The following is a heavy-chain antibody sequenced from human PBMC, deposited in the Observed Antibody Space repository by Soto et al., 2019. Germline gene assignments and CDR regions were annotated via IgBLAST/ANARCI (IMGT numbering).Heavy chain of an antibody. CDR2: ISGSGGST. V-gene: IGHV3-23*01. CDR3: AKDPLVVVANNWFDP. Sequence: EVQLLETGGGLVQPGGSLRLSCAASGFTFSSYAMSWVRQAPGKGLEWVSAISGSGGSTYYADSVKGRFTISRDNSKNTLYLQMNSLRAEDTAVYYCAKDPLVVVANNWFDPWGQGTLVTVSS. CDR1: GFTFSSYA. D-gene: IGHD2-15*01. J-gene: IGHJ5*02.